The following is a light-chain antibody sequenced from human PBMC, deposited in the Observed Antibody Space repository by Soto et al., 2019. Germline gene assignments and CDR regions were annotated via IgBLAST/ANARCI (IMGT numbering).Light chain of an antibody. J-gene: IGKJ4*01. CDR2: PAS. Sequence: DIQMTQSPSFVSASIGDRVTITCRASQGIGSWLAWYQQVPGRAPRLLIFPASPFQSGISSRFRGSGSGTDFTLTVTSLQPEDFATYFSLQANNFPVTFGEGTKVE. V-gene: IGKV1-12*01. CDR1: QGIGSW. CDR3: LQANNFPVT.